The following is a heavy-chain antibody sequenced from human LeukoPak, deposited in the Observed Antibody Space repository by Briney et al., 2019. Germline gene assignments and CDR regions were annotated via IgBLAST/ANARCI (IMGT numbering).Heavy chain of an antibody. CDR3: ARDRYDYESSGYSNWFDP. CDR1: GGSISSSSYY. D-gene: IGHD3-22*01. V-gene: IGHV4-39*07. CDR2: IYYSGST. Sequence: SETLSLTCTVSGGSISSSSYYWGWIRQPPGKGLEWIGSIYYSGSTYYNPSLKSRVTISVDTSKNQFSLKLSSVTAADTAVYYCARDRYDYESSGYSNWFDPWGQGTLVTVSS. J-gene: IGHJ5*02.